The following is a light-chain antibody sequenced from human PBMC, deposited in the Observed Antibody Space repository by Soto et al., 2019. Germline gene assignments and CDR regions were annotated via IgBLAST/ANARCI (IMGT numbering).Light chain of an antibody. Sequence: EIVLTQSPATLSLSPGERAILSCRASQSVGTYLAWYQQKPGQAPRLLISDTSNRATGISARFGGSGSGTDFTITITSLEPEDFAVYCCQQRSNWPWTFGPGTKVDIK. CDR2: DTS. CDR1: QSVGTY. V-gene: IGKV3-11*01. J-gene: IGKJ3*01. CDR3: QQRSNWPWT.